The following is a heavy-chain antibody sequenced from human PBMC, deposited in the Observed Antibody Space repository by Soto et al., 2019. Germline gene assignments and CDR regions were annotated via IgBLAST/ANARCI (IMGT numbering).Heavy chain of an antibody. V-gene: IGHV3-48*03. CDR1: GFTFSSSE. Sequence: PGGSLRLSCAVSGFTFSSSEMYWVRQAPGKGLEWISYIHPSGQPIFYADSVKGRFTISRDTANNSLFLQMNSLRAEDTAVYYCARRASRWGQGTMVTVSS. D-gene: IGHD1-26*01. CDR3: ARRASR. J-gene: IGHJ3*01. CDR2: IHPSGQPI.